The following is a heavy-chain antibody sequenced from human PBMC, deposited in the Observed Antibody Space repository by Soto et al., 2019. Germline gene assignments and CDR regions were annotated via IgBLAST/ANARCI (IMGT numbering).Heavy chain of an antibody. V-gene: IGHV1-69*06. CDR3: AREVVTETTLGYFDH. D-gene: IGHD2-21*02. J-gene: IGHJ4*02. CDR2: IIPMFDTT. CDR1: GGSFSSDA. Sequence: ASVKVSCKASGGSFSSDAITWVRQAPGQGLEWIGEIIPMFDTTNYAPEFQGRVTITADTATTTVYMEVNRLTPDDTAVYYCAREVVTETTLGYFDHWGQGALVTVSS.